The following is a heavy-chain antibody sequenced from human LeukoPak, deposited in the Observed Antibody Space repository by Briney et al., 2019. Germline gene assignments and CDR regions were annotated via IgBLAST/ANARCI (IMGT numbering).Heavy chain of an antibody. CDR2: INPNSGGT. CDR3: ARDAEYYDFWSGYFYYYYMDV. V-gene: IGHV1-2*06. J-gene: IGHJ6*03. Sequence: ASVKVSCKASGYTFTGYYMHWVRQAPGQGLEWVGRINPNSGGTNYAQKFQGRVTMTRDTSISTAYMELSRLRSDDTAVYYCARDAEYYDFWSGYFYYYYMDVWGKGTTVTVSS. D-gene: IGHD3-3*01. CDR1: GYTFTGYY.